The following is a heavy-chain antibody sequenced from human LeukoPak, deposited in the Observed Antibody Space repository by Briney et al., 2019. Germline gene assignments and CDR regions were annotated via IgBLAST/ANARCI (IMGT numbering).Heavy chain of an antibody. D-gene: IGHD3-22*01. V-gene: IGHV4-34*01. CDR2: INHSGST. J-gene: IGHJ4*02. CDR1: GGSFSGYY. Sequence: SETLYLTRAVYGGSFSGYYWSWIRQPPGKGLEWIGEINHSGSTNYNPSLKSRVTISVDTSKNQFSLKLSSVTAADTAVYYCARNPYYYDSSGYLWGQGTLVTVSS. CDR3: ARNPYYYDSSGYL.